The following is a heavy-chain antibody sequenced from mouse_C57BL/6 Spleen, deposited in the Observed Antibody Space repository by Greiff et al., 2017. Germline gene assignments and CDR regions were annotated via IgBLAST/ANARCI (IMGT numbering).Heavy chain of an antibody. D-gene: IGHD1-1*01. CDR2: ISSGSSTI. CDR1: GFTFSDYG. J-gene: IGHJ4*01. V-gene: IGHV5-17*01. CDR3: ARGRGITTVGGDAMDY. Sequence: EVQLMESGGGLVKPGGSLKLSCAASGFTFSDYGMHWVRQAPEKGLEWVAYISSGSSTIYYADTVKGRFTISRDNAKNTLFLQMTSLRSEDTAMYYGARGRGITTVGGDAMDYWGQGTSVTVSS.